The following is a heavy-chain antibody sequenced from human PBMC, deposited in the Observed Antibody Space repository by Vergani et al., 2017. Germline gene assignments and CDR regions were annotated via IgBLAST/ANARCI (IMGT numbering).Heavy chain of an antibody. CDR2: ISSSSSYT. CDR3: AKDDYDSSGYYSALFDY. Sequence: QVQLVESGGGLVKPGGSLRLSCAASGFTFSDYYMSWIRQAPGKGLEWVSYISSSSSYTNYADSVKGRFTISRDNAKNSLYLQMNSLRAEDTAVYYCAKDDYDSSGYYSALFDYWGQGTLVTVSS. J-gene: IGHJ4*02. V-gene: IGHV3-11*06. D-gene: IGHD3-22*01. CDR1: GFTFSDYY.